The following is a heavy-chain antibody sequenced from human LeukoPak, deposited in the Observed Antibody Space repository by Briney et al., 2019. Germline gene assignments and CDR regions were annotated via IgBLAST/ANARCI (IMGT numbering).Heavy chain of an antibody. Sequence: ASVKVSCKASGDTFTGYYMHWVRQAPGQGLEWMGWINPNSGGTNYAQKFQGRVTMTRDTSISTAYMELSRLRSDDTAVYYCAREYYYDSSGSFDYWGQGTLVTVSS. CDR1: GDTFTGYY. D-gene: IGHD3-22*01. CDR3: AREYYYDSSGSFDY. J-gene: IGHJ4*02. V-gene: IGHV1-2*02. CDR2: INPNSGGT.